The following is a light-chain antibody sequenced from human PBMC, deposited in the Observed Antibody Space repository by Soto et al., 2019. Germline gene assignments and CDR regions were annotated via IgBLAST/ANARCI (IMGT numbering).Light chain of an antibody. CDR2: YNN. Sequence: QSVLTQPPSVSAAPGQKVTISCSGSSSNIGNNYVSWYQQLPGTAPKLLIYYNNKRHSAIPDRFSGSRSCTSATLGITGLQTGDEADYDCAACDVSRSESRREPVLFGGGTKLTVL. CDR1: SSNIGNNY. V-gene: IGLV1-51*01. J-gene: IGLJ2*01. CDR3: AACDVSRSESRREPVL.